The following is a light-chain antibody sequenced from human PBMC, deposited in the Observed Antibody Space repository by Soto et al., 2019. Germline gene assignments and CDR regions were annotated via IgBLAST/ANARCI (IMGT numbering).Light chain of an antibody. V-gene: IGKV3-11*01. J-gene: IGKJ5*01. CDR3: QQRSNQIT. Sequence: EIVLTQSPATLSLSPGERATLSCRASQSVSSYLAWYQQKPGQAPRLLIYDASNRATGIPARFSGSGSGTAFTLTSSSLEPEDFAVYYCQQRSNQITFGQGTRLEIK. CDR2: DAS. CDR1: QSVSSY.